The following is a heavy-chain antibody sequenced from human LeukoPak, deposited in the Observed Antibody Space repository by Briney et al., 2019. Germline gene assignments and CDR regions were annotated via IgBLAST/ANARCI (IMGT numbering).Heavy chain of an antibody. J-gene: IGHJ6*03. CDR2: IYSSGST. V-gene: IGHV4-4*09. Sequence: SETLSLTCTVSGDSISSYYWSWIRQPPGKGLEWIGYIYSSGSTNYNPSLKSRVTMSVDTSKNQFSLKLSSVTAADTAVYYCVRRWYMDVWGKGTTVTVSS. CDR3: VRRWYMDV. CDR1: GDSISSYY. D-gene: IGHD4-23*01.